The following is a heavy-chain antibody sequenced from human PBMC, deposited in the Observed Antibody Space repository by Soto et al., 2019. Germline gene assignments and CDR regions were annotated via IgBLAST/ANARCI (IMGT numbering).Heavy chain of an antibody. CDR2: IKSKTDGGTT. CDR1: GFTFSNAW. J-gene: IGHJ4*02. Sequence: EVQLVESGGGLVKPGGSLRLSCAASGFTFSNAWMNWVRQAPGKGLEWVGRIKSKTDGGTTDYAAPVKGRFTISRDDSKNTLYLQMNSLKTEDTAVYYCTTDIPPVLRYFDWLLYHPQKFDYWGQGTLVTVSS. D-gene: IGHD3-9*01. V-gene: IGHV3-15*07. CDR3: TTDIPPVLRYFDWLLYHPQKFDY.